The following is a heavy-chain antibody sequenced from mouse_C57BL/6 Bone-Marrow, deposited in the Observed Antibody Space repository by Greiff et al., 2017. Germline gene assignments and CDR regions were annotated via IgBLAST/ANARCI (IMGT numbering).Heavy chain of an antibody. Sequence: QVQLQQSGAELVKPGASVKLSCKASGYTFTSYWMHWVKQRPGRGLEWIGRIDPNSGGTKYNEQFKSKATLTVDKPSSTAYMQLSSLTSEDSAVYDGARSRLLRCYWYFDVWGTGTTVTVSS. V-gene: IGHV1-72*01. CDR2: IDPNSGGT. CDR3: ARSRLLRCYWYFDV. J-gene: IGHJ1*03. CDR1: GYTFTSYW. D-gene: IGHD1-1*01.